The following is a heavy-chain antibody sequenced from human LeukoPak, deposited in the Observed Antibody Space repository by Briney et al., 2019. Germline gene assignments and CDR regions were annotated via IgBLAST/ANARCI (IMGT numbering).Heavy chain of an antibody. CDR3: ARDRRGPDLDY. D-gene: IGHD1-14*01. Sequence: PSETLSLTCTVSGGSISSYYWSWIRQPPGKGLEWIGYIYYSGSTNYNPSLKSRVTISVDTSKNQFSLKLSSVTAADTAVYYRARDRRGPDLDYWGQGTLVTVSS. CDR2: IYYSGST. CDR1: GGSISSYY. J-gene: IGHJ4*02. V-gene: IGHV4-59*01.